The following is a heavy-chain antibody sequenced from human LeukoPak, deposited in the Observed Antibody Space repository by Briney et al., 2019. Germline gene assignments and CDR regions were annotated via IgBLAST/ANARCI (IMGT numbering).Heavy chain of an antibody. D-gene: IGHD6-13*01. CDR1: GYSINSSNW. CDR3: ARSVAAAGTGNGWFDP. Sequence: SDTLSLTCAVSGYSINSSNWWGWIRQPPGKGLEWIGYIYYSGSTYYNPSLKSRVTMSVDTSKNQFSLKLSSVTAVDTAVYYCARSVAAAGTGNGWFDPWGQGTLVTVSS. J-gene: IGHJ5*02. CDR2: IYYSGST. V-gene: IGHV4-28*01.